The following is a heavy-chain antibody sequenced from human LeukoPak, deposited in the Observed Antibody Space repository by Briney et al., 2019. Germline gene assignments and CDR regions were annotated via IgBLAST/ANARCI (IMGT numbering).Heavy chain of an antibody. D-gene: IGHD3-3*01. Sequence: GGSLRLSCAASGFTVRSNYMSWVRQAPGKGLEWVSVIYSGGSTYYADSVKGRFTISRDNSKNTLYLQMKRLIAEDTAVYYCASDWSGSGARGYWGQGTLVTVSS. CDR2: IYSGGST. J-gene: IGHJ4*02. CDR3: ASDWSGSGARGY. V-gene: IGHV3-53*01. CDR1: GFTVRSNY.